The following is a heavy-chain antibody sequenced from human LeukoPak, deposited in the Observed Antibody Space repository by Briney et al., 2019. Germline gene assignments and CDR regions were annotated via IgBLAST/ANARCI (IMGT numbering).Heavy chain of an antibody. Sequence: PSETLSLTCTVSGSSISGSSYYWGWIRQPPGKGLEWIGSIYYSGSTYYNPSLKSRVTISVDTSKNQFSLKLSSVTAADTAVYYCARRGPMSYDILAYYFDYWGQGTLVTVSS. CDR1: GSSISGSSYY. CDR2: IYYSGST. J-gene: IGHJ4*02. V-gene: IGHV4-39*01. D-gene: IGHD3-9*01. CDR3: ARRGPMSYDILAYYFDY.